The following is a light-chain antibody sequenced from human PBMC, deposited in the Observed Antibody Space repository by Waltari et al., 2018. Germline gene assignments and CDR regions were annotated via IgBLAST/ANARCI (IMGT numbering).Light chain of an antibody. CDR1: SCRIASNP. Sequence: NFMLTQPHSVSESPGKLVTISCTRNSCRIASNPVRWYQQRPGSAPTTVIYEDNQRPSGVPDRFSGSIDSSSNSASLTISGLKTEDEADYYCQSYDSSEHYVFGSGTKVTVL. CDR3: QSYDSSEHYV. J-gene: IGLJ1*01. V-gene: IGLV6-57*04. CDR2: EDN.